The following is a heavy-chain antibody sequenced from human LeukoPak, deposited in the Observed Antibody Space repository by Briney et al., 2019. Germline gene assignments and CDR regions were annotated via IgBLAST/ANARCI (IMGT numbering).Heavy chain of an antibody. CDR2: IYYSGST. CDR3: ARGRGSYPYYMDV. Sequence: SEILSLTWTVASDSISSYYWSWIRQPPGKGLEWIGYIYYSGSTNYNTSLKSRVTISVDTSKNQFSLKLSSVTAADAAVYYCARGRGSYPYYMDVWEKGTTVTISS. J-gene: IGHJ6*03. D-gene: IGHD1-26*01. CDR1: SDSISSYY. V-gene: IGHV4-59*01.